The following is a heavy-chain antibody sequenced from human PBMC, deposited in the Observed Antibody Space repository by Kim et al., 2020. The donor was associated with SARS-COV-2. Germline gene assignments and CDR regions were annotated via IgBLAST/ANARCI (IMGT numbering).Heavy chain of an antibody. CDR1: GGSISSGSYY. D-gene: IGHD5-12*01. J-gene: IGHJ5*02. V-gene: IGHV4-61*02. Sequence: SETLSLTCTVSGGSISSGSYYWSWIRQPAGKGLEWIGRIYTSGSTNYNPSLKSRVTISVDTSKNQFSLKLSSVTAADTAVYYCAREGGGYSGYANWFDPWGQGTLVTVSS. CDR2: IYTSGST. CDR3: AREGGGYSGYANWFDP.